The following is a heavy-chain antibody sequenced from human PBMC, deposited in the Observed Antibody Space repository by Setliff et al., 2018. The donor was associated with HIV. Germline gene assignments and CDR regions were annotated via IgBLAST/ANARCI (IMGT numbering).Heavy chain of an antibody. D-gene: IGHD3-10*01. CDR1: GETFNDFY. Sequence: PSETLSLTCAVYGETFNDFYWSWIRQAPGKGLEWIGEIKPSEGTNNNPSLKSRVTMSVDTSKKQFSLKLTSVTAADTGVYYCAGGGGITWKSYSFDYWGQGTLVTVSS. J-gene: IGHJ4*02. V-gene: IGHV4-34*01. CDR2: IKPSEGT. CDR3: AGGGGITWKSYSFDY.